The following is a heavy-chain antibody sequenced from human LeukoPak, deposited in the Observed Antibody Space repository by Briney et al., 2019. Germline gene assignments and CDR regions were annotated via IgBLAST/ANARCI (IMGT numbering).Heavy chain of an antibody. CDR3: ARWAVVRRAFDI. D-gene: IGHD4-23*01. V-gene: IGHV4-61*02. CDR2: IYTSGST. Sequence: PSQTLSLACTVSGGSISSGSYYWSWIRQPAGKGLEWIGRIYTSGSTNYNPSLKSRVTISVDTSKNQFSLKLSSVTAADTAVYYCARWAVVRRAFDIWGQGTMVTVSS. J-gene: IGHJ3*02. CDR1: GGSISSGSYY.